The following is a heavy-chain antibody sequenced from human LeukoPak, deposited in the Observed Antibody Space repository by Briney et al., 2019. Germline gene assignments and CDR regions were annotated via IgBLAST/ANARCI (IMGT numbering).Heavy chain of an antibody. D-gene: IGHD5-12*01. CDR3: ARETIWWLTDY. J-gene: IGHJ4*02. CDR1: GFTVSSNY. V-gene: IGHV3-66*01. CDR2: IYSGGST. Sequence: GGSLRLSCAASGFTVSSNYMSWVRQAPGKGLEWVSVIYSGGSTYYADSVKGRFTISRDNAKNSLYLQMNSLRAEDTAVYYCARETIWWLTDYWGQGTLVTVSS.